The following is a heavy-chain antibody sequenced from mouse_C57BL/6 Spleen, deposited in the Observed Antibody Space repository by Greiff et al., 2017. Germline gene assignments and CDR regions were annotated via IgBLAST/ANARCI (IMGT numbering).Heavy chain of an antibody. Sequence: VQLQQSGPGLVKPSQSLSLTCSVTGYSITSGYYWNWIRQFPGNKLEWMGYISYDGSNNYNPSLKNRISITRDTSKNQFFLKLNSVTTEDTATYYCARDLFYDGYYNFDYWGQGTTLTVSS. CDR3: ARDLFYDGYYNFDY. CDR1: GYSITSGYY. CDR2: ISYDGSN. V-gene: IGHV3-6*01. D-gene: IGHD2-3*01. J-gene: IGHJ2*01.